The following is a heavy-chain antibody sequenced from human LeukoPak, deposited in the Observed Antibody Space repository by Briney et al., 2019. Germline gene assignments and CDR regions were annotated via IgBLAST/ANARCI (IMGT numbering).Heavy chain of an antibody. J-gene: IGHJ3*02. CDR1: GDTFTSYY. Sequence: GASVKVSCKASGDTFTSYYMHWVRQAPGQGLEWMGIINPSGGSTSSAQKFQGRVTMTRDMSTSTVYMDLSSLRSEDTAVYYCARRGTNDAFDIWGQGTMVTVSS. CDR2: INPSGGST. V-gene: IGHV1-46*01. CDR3: ARRGTNDAFDI. D-gene: IGHD1-7*01.